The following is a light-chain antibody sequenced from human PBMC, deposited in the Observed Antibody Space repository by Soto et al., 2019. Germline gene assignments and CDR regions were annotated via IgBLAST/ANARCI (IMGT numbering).Light chain of an antibody. V-gene: IGKV1-5*03. Sequence: IQMTQSASTLSAYVGDRVTITCRASQSISTWLAWFQQKPGRAPNLLIYKASNLESGVPSRFSGSGSGTEFTLTISSLQPDDFATYYCQQYNSYPLTFGPGTKVDIK. CDR2: KAS. CDR1: QSISTW. CDR3: QQYNSYPLT. J-gene: IGKJ3*01.